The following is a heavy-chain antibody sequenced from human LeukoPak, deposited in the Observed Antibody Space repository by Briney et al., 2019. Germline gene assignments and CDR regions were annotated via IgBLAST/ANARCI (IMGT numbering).Heavy chain of an antibody. CDR1: GFTFSSYA. CDR2: ISGSGGST. CDR3: ARNWYSDF. J-gene: IGHJ4*02. V-gene: IGHV3-23*01. Sequence: GGSLRLSCAASGFTFSSYAMSWVRQAPGKGLEWVSVISGSGGSTYYADSVKGRFTISRDNSKNTLYLQMSSLGAEDTAVYYCARNWYSDFWGQGTLVTVSS. D-gene: IGHD1-1*01.